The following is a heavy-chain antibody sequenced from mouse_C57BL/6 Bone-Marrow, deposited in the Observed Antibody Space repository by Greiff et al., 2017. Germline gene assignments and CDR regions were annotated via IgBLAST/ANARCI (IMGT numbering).Heavy chain of an antibody. V-gene: IGHV5-17*01. Sequence: EVKLVESGGGLVKPGGSLKLSCAASGFTFSDYGMHWVRQAPEKGLEWVAYISSGSSTIYYADTVKGRFTISRDNAKNTLFLQMTSLRSEDTAMNYCARNLYGSRYVSDYWGQGTTLTVSS. CDR2: ISSGSSTI. D-gene: IGHD1-1*01. J-gene: IGHJ2*01. CDR1: GFTFSDYG. CDR3: ARNLYGSRYVSDY.